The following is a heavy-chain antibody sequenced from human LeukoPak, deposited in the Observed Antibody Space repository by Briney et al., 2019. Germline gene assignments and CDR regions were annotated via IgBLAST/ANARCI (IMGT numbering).Heavy chain of an antibody. CDR1: GYIFTNYD. J-gene: IGHJ4*02. D-gene: IGHD5-18*01. CDR3: ARARGYSYGYSDY. CDR2: MNPNSGNT. Sequence: ASVKVSRKASGYIFTNYDINWVRQATGQGLEWMGWMNPNSGNTGFAQKFQGRVTMTRNTSKSTAYMELSSLTSEDTAVYYCARARGYSYGYSDYWGQGTLVTVSS. V-gene: IGHV1-8*01.